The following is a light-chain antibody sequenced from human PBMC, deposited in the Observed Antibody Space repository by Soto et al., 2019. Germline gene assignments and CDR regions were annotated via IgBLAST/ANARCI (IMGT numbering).Light chain of an antibody. J-gene: IGLJ2*01. Sequence: QSALTQPRSVSGSPGQSVTISCTGSSSDVGAYDYVSWYQQRPGKVPTLIIYDVTKRPSGVPNRFSGSKSGNTASLTISGLQAEDEADYYCCSFAGSYFYVVFGGGTKLTVL. V-gene: IGLV2-11*01. CDR1: SSDVGAYDY. CDR3: CSFAGSYFYVV. CDR2: DVT.